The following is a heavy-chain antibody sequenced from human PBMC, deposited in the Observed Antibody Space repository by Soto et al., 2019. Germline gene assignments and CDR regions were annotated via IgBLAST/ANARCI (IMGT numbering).Heavy chain of an antibody. CDR3: AGDYASGAYDF. Sequence: GGSLRLSCAASGFSVSIHMSWVRQAPGKGLEWVSTLSDRGTSHYADSVTGRFSVSRDNSKNTLYLQMNGLRVDDTAIYYCAGDYASGAYDFRGQGTQVTVSS. CDR2: LSDRGTS. CDR1: GFSVSIH. V-gene: IGHV3-53*01. D-gene: IGHD5-12*01. J-gene: IGHJ4*02.